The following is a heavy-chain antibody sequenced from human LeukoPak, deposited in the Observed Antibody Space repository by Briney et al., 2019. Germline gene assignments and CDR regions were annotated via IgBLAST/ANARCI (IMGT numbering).Heavy chain of an antibody. D-gene: IGHD2-2*02. CDR3: ARRDIVVVPAAIPVYDDAFDI. CDR2: IIPIFGTA. J-gene: IGHJ3*02. V-gene: IGHV1-69*13. CDR1: GGTFSSYA. Sequence: ASVKVSCKASGGTFSSYAISWVRQAPGQGLEWMGGIIPIFGTANYAQKFQGRVTITADESTSTAYMELSSLRSEDTAVYYCARRDIVVVPAAIPVYDDAFDIWGQGTMVTVSS.